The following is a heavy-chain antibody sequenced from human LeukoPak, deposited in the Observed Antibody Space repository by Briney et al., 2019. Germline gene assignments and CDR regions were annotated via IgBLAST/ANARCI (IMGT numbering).Heavy chain of an antibody. CDR2: IIPLFGSA. V-gene: IGHV1-69*05. CDR3: ARQNHDIGTNWFDP. CDR1: GGTFRNYA. Sequence: SVKVSCKASGGTFRNYAINWVRQAPGQGLEWMGGIIPLFGSANYAEKFQGRVTITMDDSTTTAYMVVSSLRSDDTAVYYCARQNHDIGTNWFDPWGQGTLVTVSS. J-gene: IGHJ5*02. D-gene: IGHD3-9*01.